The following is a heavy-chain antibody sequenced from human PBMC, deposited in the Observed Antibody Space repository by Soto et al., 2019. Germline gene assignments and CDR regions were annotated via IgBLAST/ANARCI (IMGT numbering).Heavy chain of an antibody. D-gene: IGHD3-22*01. V-gene: IGHV4-38-2*02. CDR2: IFHTGTT. J-gene: IGHJ4*02. CDR3: ARAVGYDSRGYYLAQFDY. CDR1: GDSISSGYH. Sequence: SETLSLTCTVSGDSISSGYHWAWIRQPPGMRLEWVASIFHTGTTYYNPSLTSRVTISVDTSKSQFSLKLSSVTAADSAVYYCARAVGYDSRGYYLAQFDYWGQGTLVTVYS.